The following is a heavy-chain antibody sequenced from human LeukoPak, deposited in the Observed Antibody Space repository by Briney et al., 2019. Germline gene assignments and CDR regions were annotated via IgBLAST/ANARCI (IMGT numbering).Heavy chain of an antibody. CDR1: GFTFSTLA. Sequence: PGGSLRLSVQAFGFTFSTLALTWFGRAPGKGWNWVSVISGGGGSTYYADSVKGRFTISRDNSKNTLFLQMNSLRAEDTAVYYCAKMSGYDFTSYYYGMDVWGQGTTVTVSS. CDR2: ISGGGGST. J-gene: IGHJ6*02. CDR3: AKMSGYDFTSYYYGMDV. D-gene: IGHD5-12*01. V-gene: IGHV3-23*01.